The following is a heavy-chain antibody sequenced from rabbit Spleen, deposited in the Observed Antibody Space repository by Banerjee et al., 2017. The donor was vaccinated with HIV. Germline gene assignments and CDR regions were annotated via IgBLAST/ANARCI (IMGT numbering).Heavy chain of an antibody. CDR1: GFTLSTYY. V-gene: IGHV1S7*01. D-gene: IGHD1-1*01. J-gene: IGHJ4*01. Sequence: HLKESGGGLVQPGGSLKLSCTASGFTLSTYYMNWVRQAPGKGLEWIGYIDPVFGITYYASWVNGRFTISSHNAQNTLYLQLNSLTVADTATYFCARDPAYASGSGAYIPYLWGPGTLVTVS. CDR2: IDPVFGIT. CDR3: ARDPAYASGSGAYIPYL.